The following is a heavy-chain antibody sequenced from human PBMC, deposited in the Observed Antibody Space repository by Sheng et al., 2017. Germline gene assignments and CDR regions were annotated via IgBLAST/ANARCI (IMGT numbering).Heavy chain of an antibody. V-gene: IGHV3-30*18. J-gene: IGHJ4*02. D-gene: IGHD2-15*01. CDR1: GFTFSSYG. CDR2: ISYDGSNK. CDR3: AKSHIVVVVAATHFDY. Sequence: QVQLVESGGGVVQPGRSLRLSCAASGFTFSSYGMHWVRQAPGKGLEWVAVISYDGSNKYYADSVKGRFTISRDNSKNTLYLQMNSLRAEDTAVYYCAKSHIVVVVAATHFDYWGQGTLVTVSS.